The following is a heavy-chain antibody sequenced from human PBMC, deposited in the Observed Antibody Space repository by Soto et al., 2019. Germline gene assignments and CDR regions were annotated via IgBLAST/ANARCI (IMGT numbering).Heavy chain of an antibody. Sequence: QVQLVQSGAEVKKPGSSVKVSCKSSGGTFGSYAISWVRQAPGQGLEWMGGVIPIFGTPHYAQKFHGRVTIAADTPTSTAYLDLRTLNSAGTAVYTAAMGWLVKDYY. J-gene: IGHJ6*01. CDR2: VIPIFGTP. V-gene: IGHV1-69*06. D-gene: IGHD2-2*01. CDR3: AMGWLVKDYY. CDR1: GGTFGSYA.